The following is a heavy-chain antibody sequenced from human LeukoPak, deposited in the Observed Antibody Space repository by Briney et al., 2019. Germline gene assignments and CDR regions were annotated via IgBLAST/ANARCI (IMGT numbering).Heavy chain of an antibody. J-gene: IGHJ4*02. CDR3: ARGVSSPHY. V-gene: IGHV4-59*12. D-gene: IGHD6-13*01. CDR2: IYYSGST. Sequence: SETLSLTCTVSGGSISSYYWSWIRQPPGKGLEWIGYIYYSGSTNYNPSLKSRVTISVDTSKNQFSLKLSSVTAADTAVYYCARGVSSPHYWGQGTLVTVSS. CDR1: GGSISSYY.